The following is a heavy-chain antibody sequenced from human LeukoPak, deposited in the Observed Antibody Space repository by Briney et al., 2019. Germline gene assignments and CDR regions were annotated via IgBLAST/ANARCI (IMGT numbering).Heavy chain of an antibody. V-gene: IGHV4-59*08. Sequence: SETLSLTCTVSGGSISSYYWSWIRQPPGKGLERIGYIYYSGSTNYNPSLKSRVTISVDTSKNQFSLKLSSVTAADTAVYYCARLVFGGNFDYWGQGTLVTVSS. CDR2: IYYSGST. CDR1: GGSISSYY. J-gene: IGHJ4*02. CDR3: ARLVFGGNFDY. D-gene: IGHD2-2*01.